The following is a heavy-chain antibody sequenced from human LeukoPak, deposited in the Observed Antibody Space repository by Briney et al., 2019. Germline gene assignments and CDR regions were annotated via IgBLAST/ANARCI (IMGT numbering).Heavy chain of an antibody. CDR2: ISYDGSNK. Sequence: GGSLRLSCAASGFTFSSYGMDWVRQAPGKGLEWVAVISYDGSNKYYADSVKGRFTISRDNSKNTLYLQMNSLRAEDTAVYYCAKVEIVGATTDYFDYWGQGTLVTVSS. CDR1: GFTFSSYG. V-gene: IGHV3-30*18. D-gene: IGHD1-26*01. CDR3: AKVEIVGATTDYFDY. J-gene: IGHJ4*02.